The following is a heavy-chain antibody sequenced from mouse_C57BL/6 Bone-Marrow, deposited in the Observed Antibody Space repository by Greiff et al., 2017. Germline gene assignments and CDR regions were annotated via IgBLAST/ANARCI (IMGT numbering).Heavy chain of an antibody. V-gene: IGHV1-54*01. D-gene: IGHD1-1*01. Sequence: LVESGAELVRPGTSVKVSCKASGYAFTNYLIEWVEQRPGQGLEWIGVINPGSGGTNYNEKFKGKATLTADKSSSTAYMQLSSLTSEDSAVYFCARGVLRGDYWGQGTSVTVSS. CDR3: ARGVLRGDY. J-gene: IGHJ4*01. CDR1: GYAFTNYL. CDR2: INPGSGGT.